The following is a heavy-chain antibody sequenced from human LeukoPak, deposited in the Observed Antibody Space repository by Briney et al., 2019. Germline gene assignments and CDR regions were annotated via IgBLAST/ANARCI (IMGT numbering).Heavy chain of an antibody. CDR1: GYTFTGYY. Sequence: ASVKVSCKASGYTFTGYYIHWMRQAPGQGLEWIGRINPNSGATNYAQKFQGRVTMTRDTSISTAYMDLSSLTSDDTAVYYCARGRDWNYLYWGQGTLVTVSS. J-gene: IGHJ4*02. CDR3: ARGRDWNYLY. D-gene: IGHD1-7*01. V-gene: IGHV1-2*06. CDR2: INPNSGAT.